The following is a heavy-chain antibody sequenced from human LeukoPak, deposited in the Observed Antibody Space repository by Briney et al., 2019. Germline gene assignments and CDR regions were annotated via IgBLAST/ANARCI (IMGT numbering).Heavy chain of an antibody. J-gene: IGHJ5*02. CDR3: ARDRRLRLGELSSGDNWFDP. Sequence: GASVKVSCKASGYTFTSFGISWVRQAPGQGLEWMGWISAYNGNTNYAQKLQGRVTMTTDTSTSTAYMELRSLRSDDTAVYYCARDRRLRLGELSSGDNWFDPWGQGTLVTVSS. CDR2: ISAYNGNT. D-gene: IGHD3-16*02. CDR1: GYTFTSFG. V-gene: IGHV1-18*01.